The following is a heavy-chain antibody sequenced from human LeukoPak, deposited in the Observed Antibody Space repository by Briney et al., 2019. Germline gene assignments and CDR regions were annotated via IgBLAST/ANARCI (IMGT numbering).Heavy chain of an antibody. CDR3: ARSIVAAALFDY. CDR2: IYAGGNT. D-gene: IGHD2-2*01. Sequence: PGGSLRLSCAASGFSVSSNYMGWVRQAPGKGREWVSVIYAGGNTYYADSVKGRFTISRQTSKNTLYLQMNSLITEDTAVYYCARSIVAAALFDYWGQGTLVTVSS. CDR1: GFSVSSNY. J-gene: IGHJ4*02. V-gene: IGHV3-53*04.